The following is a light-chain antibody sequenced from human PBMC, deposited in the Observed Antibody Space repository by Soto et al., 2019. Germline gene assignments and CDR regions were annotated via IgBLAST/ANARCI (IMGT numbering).Light chain of an antibody. CDR2: RDS. CDR1: NIGSKN. Sequence: YELTQPLSVSVALGQTARITCGGNNIGSKNVHWYQQKPGQAPVLVIYRDSSRPSGIPERFSGSNSGNTATLTISRAQAGDEADYYCQVWDSNTYVFGTGTKVTVL. CDR3: QVWDSNTYV. J-gene: IGLJ1*01. V-gene: IGLV3-9*01.